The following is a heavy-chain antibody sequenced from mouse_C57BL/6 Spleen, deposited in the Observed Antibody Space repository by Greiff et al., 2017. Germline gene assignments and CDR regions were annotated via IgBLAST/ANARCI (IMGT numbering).Heavy chain of an antibody. CDR2: IDPSDSYT. D-gene: IGHD1-1*01. J-gene: IGHJ3*01. CDR1: GYTFTSYW. CDR3: ARRDHYYGSSYVVFAY. V-gene: IGHV1-50*01. Sequence: QVQLQQPGAELVKPGASVKLSCKASGYTFTSYWMQWVKQRPGQGLEWIGEIDPSDSYTNYNQKFKGKATLTVDTSSSTAYMQLSSLTSEDSAVYYCARRDHYYGSSYVVFAYWGQGTLVTVSA.